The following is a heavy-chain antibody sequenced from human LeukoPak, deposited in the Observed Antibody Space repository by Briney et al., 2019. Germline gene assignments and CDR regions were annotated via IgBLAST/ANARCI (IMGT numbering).Heavy chain of an antibody. CDR1: GYSISSGYY. D-gene: IGHD2-15*01. V-gene: IGHV4-38-2*02. Sequence: PSETLSLTCTVSGYSISSGYYWGWVRQPPGKGLEWIGSIYHSGSTYCNPSLKSRVTISVDTSKNQFSLKLSSVTAADTAVYYCARSELSCSGGSCPTRYAFDIWGQGTVVTASS. CDR2: IYHSGST. J-gene: IGHJ3*02. CDR3: ARSELSCSGGSCPTRYAFDI.